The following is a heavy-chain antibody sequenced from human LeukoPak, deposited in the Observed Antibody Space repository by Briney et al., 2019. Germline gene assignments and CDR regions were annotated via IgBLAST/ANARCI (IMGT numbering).Heavy chain of an antibody. V-gene: IGHV1-69*13. CDR2: IIPIFGTA. CDR3: ARDGYSSPGSFDY. CDR1: GGTFSSYA. J-gene: IGHJ4*02. D-gene: IGHD6-13*01. Sequence: ASVKVSCKASGGTFSSYAISWVRQAPGQGLEWMGGIIPIFGTANYAQKFQGRVTITADESTSTAYMELSSLRSEDTAVYYCARDGYSSPGSFDYWGQGTLVTVS.